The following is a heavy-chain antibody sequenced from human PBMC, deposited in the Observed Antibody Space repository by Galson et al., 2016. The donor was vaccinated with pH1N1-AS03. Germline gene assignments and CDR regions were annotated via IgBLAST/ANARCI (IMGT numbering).Heavy chain of an antibody. D-gene: IGHD5-24*01. J-gene: IGHJ5*01. CDR1: GYTFASFG. CDR3: ARVMANNWFDS. V-gene: IGHV1-18*01. Sequence: SVKVSCKASGYTFASFGVSWVRQAPGQGLDWMGWVSTYNGNTNYAQKFQGRVTLTRDTSITTAYMELSSLRSDDTAVYYCARVMANNWFDSWGQGTMVTVSS. CDR2: VSTYNGNT.